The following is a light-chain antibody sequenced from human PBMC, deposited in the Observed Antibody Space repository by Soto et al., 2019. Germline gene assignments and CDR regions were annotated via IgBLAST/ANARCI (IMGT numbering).Light chain of an antibody. J-gene: IGLJ7*01. V-gene: IGLV2-8*01. CDR3: LSYATTNTVV. CDR1: SNDVGGYNF. CDR2: EVY. Sequence: QSALTQPPSASGSPGQSVTISCSGTSNDVGGYNFVSWYQQHPGKAPKLLIYEVYKRPSGVPDRFSGSKSGNTASLTVSGLQAEDEAAYHCLSYATTNTVVFGGGTQLTVL.